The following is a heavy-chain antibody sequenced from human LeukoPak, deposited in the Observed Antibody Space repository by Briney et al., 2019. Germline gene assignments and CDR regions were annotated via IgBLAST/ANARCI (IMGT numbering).Heavy chain of an antibody. CDR2: IKTETDGGTT. V-gene: IGHV3-15*01. Sequence: GGSLRLSCGASGFSFSKAWMSCVRQAPGKGLEWVGRIKTETDGGTTDYAAPVKGRFSISRDDSKNTLFLQMNSLNTEDTAVYYCTTGGINWNYVGYWGQGTLVTVSS. CDR1: GFSFSKAW. D-gene: IGHD1-7*01. CDR3: TTGGINWNYVGY. J-gene: IGHJ4*02.